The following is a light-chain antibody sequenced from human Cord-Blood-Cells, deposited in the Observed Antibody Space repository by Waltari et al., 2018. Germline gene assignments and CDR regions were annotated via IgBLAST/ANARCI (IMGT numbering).Light chain of an antibody. J-gene: IGKJ3*01. CDR3: QQYDNLPSPFI. Sequence: DIQMTQSPSSLSASVGDRVTITCQASQDISNYLNWYQQKPGKAPKLLIYDASNLETGVPSRFSGSGSGTDFTFTISSLQPEDIATYYCQQYDNLPSPFIFGPGTKVDIK. CDR2: DAS. CDR1: QDISNY. V-gene: IGKV1-33*01.